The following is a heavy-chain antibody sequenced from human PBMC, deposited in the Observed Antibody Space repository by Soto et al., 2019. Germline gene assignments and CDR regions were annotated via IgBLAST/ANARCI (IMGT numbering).Heavy chain of an antibody. CDR1: GFTFGGYA. V-gene: IGHV3-9*01. CDR2: ISWNGGRI. Sequence: GGSLRLSCAATGFTFGGYAMHWVRQAPGKGLEWVSGISWNGGRIAYADSAKGRFTNSRDNAKNSLYLEMNSLRAEDTALYYCVRDRGGSYSSGAFDVWGQGTMVTVSS. J-gene: IGHJ3*01. CDR3: VRDRGGSYSSGAFDV. D-gene: IGHD2-15*01.